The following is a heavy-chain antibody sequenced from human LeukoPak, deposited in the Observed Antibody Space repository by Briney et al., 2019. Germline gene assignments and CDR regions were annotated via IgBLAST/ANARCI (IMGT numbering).Heavy chain of an antibody. J-gene: IGHJ4*02. V-gene: IGHV3-23*01. CDR2: ISSSGGII. CDR3: AKPYNPGSGSYDH. CDR1: GFTFSSYD. Sequence: GGSLRLSCAASGFTFSSYDMSWVRQAPGKGLEWVSVISSSGGIIYYADSVRGRFTISRDNSKNTLYLQMNSLRAEDTAVYYCAKPYNPGSGSYDHWGQGTLVTVSS. D-gene: IGHD3-10*01.